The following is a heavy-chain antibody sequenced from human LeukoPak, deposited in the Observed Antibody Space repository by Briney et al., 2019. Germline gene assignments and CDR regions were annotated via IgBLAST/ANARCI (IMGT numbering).Heavy chain of an antibody. D-gene: IGHD3-3*01. V-gene: IGHV1-2*02. CDR2: INPNSGDT. CDR1: GYTLTGYY. CDR3: ARGAVFGGNWFDP. J-gene: IGHJ5*02. Sequence: ASVTVSCKASGYTLTGYYIHWVRQAPGQGLEWMGWINPNSGDTNYAQKFQGRVAMTRDTSISTVYMELSRLRFGDTAVYYCARGAVFGGNWFDPWGQGTLVTVSS.